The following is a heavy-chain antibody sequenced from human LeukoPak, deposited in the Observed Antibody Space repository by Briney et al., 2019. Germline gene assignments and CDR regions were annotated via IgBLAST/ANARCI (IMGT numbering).Heavy chain of an antibody. Sequence: GGSLRLSCAASGFTFSSYWMSWVHQAPGKGLEWVANIKQDGSEKYYVDSVKGRFTISRDNAKNSLYLQMNSLRAEDTAVYYCARDYYNYYYGMDVWGQGTTVTVSS. CDR1: GFTFSSYW. CDR2: IKQDGSEK. J-gene: IGHJ6*02. CDR3: ARDYYNYYYGMDV. V-gene: IGHV3-7*01.